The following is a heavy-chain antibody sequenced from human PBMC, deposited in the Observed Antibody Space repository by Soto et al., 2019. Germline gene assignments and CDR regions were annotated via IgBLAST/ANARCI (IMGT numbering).Heavy chain of an antibody. V-gene: IGHV3-66*01. CDR3: ARVVARDNWNYFDY. CDR1: GFTVSSNY. J-gene: IGHJ4*02. D-gene: IGHD1-20*01. Sequence: GGSLRLSCAASGFTVSSNYMSWVRQAPGKGLEWVSVIYSGGSTYYADSVKGRFTISRDNSKNTLYLQMNSLRAEDTAVYYCARVVARDNWNYFDYWGQGTLVTVSS. CDR2: IYSGGST.